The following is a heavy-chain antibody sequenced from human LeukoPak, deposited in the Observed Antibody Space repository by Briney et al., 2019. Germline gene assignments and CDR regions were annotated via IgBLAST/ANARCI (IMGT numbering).Heavy chain of an antibody. CDR3: ARGKGADY. D-gene: IGHD3-16*01. V-gene: IGHV4-59*01. CDR1: GGSISSYY. J-gene: IGHJ4*02. CDR2: IYYSGST. Sequence: PSETLSLTCTVSGGSISSYYWSWIRQPPGKGLEWVGYIYYSGSTNYNPSLKSRVTISVDTSKNQFSLKPSSVTAADTAVYYCARGKGADYWGQGTLVTVSS.